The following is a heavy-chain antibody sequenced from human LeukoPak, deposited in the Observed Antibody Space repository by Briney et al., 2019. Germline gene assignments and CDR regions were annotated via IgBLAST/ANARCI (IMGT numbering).Heavy chain of an antibody. J-gene: IGHJ4*02. CDR3: ARVLYYYDSSGYPRPLESTPDELYYFDY. V-gene: IGHV1-2*02. D-gene: IGHD3-22*01. Sequence: ASVKVSCKASGYTFTDYYIHWVRQAPGQGLEWMGWIKPNSGGTNYAQKFQGRVTMTRDTSISTAYMELSRLRSDDTAVYYCARVLYYYDSSGYPRPLESTPDELYYFDYWGQGTLVTVSS. CDR2: IKPNSGGT. CDR1: GYTFTDYY.